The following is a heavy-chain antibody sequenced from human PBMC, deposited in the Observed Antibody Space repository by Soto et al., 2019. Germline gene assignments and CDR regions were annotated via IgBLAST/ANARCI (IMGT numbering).Heavy chain of an antibody. D-gene: IGHD5-12*01. CDR1: GGTFSNYA. V-gene: IGHV1-69*01. Sequence: QVQLVQSGAEVKKPGSSVKVSCKASGGTFSNYAISWVRQAPGQGLEWMGGTIPIFGAPNYAEKFQGRLTISADESTRTAYMELRSLRYEDTAVYYCARERGYTARVDCFDPWGQGTLVTVSS. CDR2: TIPIFGAP. CDR3: ARERGYTARVDCFDP. J-gene: IGHJ5*02.